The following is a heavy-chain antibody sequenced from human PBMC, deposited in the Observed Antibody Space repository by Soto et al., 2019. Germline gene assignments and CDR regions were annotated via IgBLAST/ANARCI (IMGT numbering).Heavy chain of an antibody. CDR2: IWYDGSNK. CDR3: ARDGYSSSWYHLSAFDI. V-gene: IGHV3-33*01. D-gene: IGHD6-13*01. CDR1: GFTFSSYG. J-gene: IGHJ3*02. Sequence: GGSLRLSCAASGFTFSSYGMHWVRQAPGKGLEWVAVIWYDGSNKYYADSVKGRFTISRDNSKNTLYLQMNSLRAEDTAVYYCARDGYSSSWYHLSAFDIWGQGTMVTVSS.